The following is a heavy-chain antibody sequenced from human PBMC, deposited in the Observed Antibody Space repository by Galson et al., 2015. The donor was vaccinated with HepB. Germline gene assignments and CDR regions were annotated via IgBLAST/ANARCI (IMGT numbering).Heavy chain of an antibody. D-gene: IGHD3/OR15-3a*01. CDR1: GFTFETCG. CDR2: ISYHGSNK. CDR3: ASQAETWTYCDS. J-gene: IGHJ4*02. Sequence: SLRLSCAASGFTFETCGMHWVRQAPGKGLEWVTAISYHGSNKYYADSVKGRFTISRDNSKNTLYLQMNSLRAEDTAVYYCASQAETWTYCDSWGQGTLVTVSS. V-gene: IGHV3-30*03.